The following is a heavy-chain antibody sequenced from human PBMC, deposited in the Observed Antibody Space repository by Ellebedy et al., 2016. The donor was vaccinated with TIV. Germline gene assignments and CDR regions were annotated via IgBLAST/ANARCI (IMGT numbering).Heavy chain of an antibody. D-gene: IGHD4-17*01. CDR1: QFTFTNYA. CDR2: ISGSGGAI. J-gene: IGHJ4*02. CDR3: AKARGTVTNLDY. Sequence: PGGSLRLSCAASQFTFTNYAMTWVRQAPGKGLEWVSVISGSGGAIFYADSVKGRFSISRDNSKNMLDLQMNSLRAEDTAVYYCAKARGTVTNLDYWGQGTLVTVSS. V-gene: IGHV3-23*01.